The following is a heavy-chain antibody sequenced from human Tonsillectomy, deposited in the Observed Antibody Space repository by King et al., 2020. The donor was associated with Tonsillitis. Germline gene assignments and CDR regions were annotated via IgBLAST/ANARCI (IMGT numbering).Heavy chain of an antibody. CDR3: AKDFVPHCSSSGCYGYFDL. CDR1: GFTFDEHA. Sequence: VQLVESGGGLVQPGRSLRLSCAASGFTFDEHAMHWVRQAPGKGLEWVSGINWNSGSVVYADSVKGRFTISRDNAKNSLYLQMNSLRAEDTALYYCAKDFVPHCSSSGCYGYFDLWGRGTPVTVSS. J-gene: IGHJ2*01. V-gene: IGHV3-9*01. D-gene: IGHD2-2*01. CDR2: INWNSGSV.